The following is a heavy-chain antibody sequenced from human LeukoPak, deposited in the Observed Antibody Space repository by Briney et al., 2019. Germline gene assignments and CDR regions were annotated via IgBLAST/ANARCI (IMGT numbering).Heavy chain of an antibody. D-gene: IGHD4-17*01. Sequence: SQTLSLTCTVSGGSISSGSYYWSWIRQPAGKGLEWIGRIYTSGSTNYNPSLKGRVTISVDTSKNQFSLKLCSVTAADTAVYYCAAMPGAYGDYDSLWGQGTLVTVSS. CDR1: GGSISSGSYY. J-gene: IGHJ4*02. CDR3: AAMPGAYGDYDSL. V-gene: IGHV4-61*02. CDR2: IYTSGST.